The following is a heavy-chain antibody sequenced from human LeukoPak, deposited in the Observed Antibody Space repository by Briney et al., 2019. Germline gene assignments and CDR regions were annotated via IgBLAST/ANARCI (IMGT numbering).Heavy chain of an antibody. CDR3: ARGRSGWYIYFDY. J-gene: IGHJ4*02. D-gene: IGHD6-19*01. CDR1: VFTFSSYW. Sequence: GGSLRLSCAASVFTFSSYWMSWVRQAPWKGREWVANIKQDGSEKYCVDSVKGRFTISRDNAKKSLYLQMNSLRAEDTAVYYCARGRSGWYIYFDYWGQGTLVTVSS. CDR2: IKQDGSEK. V-gene: IGHV3-7*04.